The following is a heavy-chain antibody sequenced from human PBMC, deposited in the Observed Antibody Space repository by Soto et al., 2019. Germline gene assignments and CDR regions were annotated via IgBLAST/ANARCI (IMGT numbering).Heavy chain of an antibody. CDR3: SRAGILTTPYYFDY. CDR2: IRNKANSYTT. CDR1: GFTFSDHY. Sequence: GGSLRLSCAAFGFTFSDHYMDWVRQAPGKGLEWVGRIRNKANSYTTEYAASVKGRFTISRDDSKNSLFLQMNSLKTEDTAVYYCSRAGILTTPYYFDYWGQGALVTVS. D-gene: IGHD4-4*01. V-gene: IGHV3-72*01. J-gene: IGHJ4*01.